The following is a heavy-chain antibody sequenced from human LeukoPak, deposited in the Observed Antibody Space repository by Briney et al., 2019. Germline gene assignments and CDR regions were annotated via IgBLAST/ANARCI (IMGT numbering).Heavy chain of an antibody. CDR3: AKDMVPYYYDSSGYLRGAFDI. D-gene: IGHD3-22*01. CDR1: GFTFDDYA. J-gene: IGHJ3*02. Sequence: GGSLRLSCAASGFTFDDYAMHWVRQAPGKGLEWVSGISWNSGSIGYADSVKGRFTISRDNAQNSLYLQMNSLGAEDMALYYCAKDMVPYYYDSSGYLRGAFDIWGQGKMVTVSS. CDR2: ISWNSGSI. V-gene: IGHV3-9*03.